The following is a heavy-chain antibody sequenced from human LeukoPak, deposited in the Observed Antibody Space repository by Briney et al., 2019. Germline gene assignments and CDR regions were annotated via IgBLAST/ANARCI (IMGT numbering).Heavy chain of an antibody. CDR1: GFSLSGYY. D-gene: IGHD6-19*01. J-gene: IGHJ4*02. CDR2: MNPNSGNT. Sequence: ASVKVSCKASGFSLSGYYIHWVRQAPGQRLEWMGWMNPNSGNTGYGQSFQGRITMTRDISIGTAYMELSNLTSEDTAIYYCTRGSSGRRDNWGQGTLVTVSA. CDR3: TRGSSGRRDN. V-gene: IGHV1-8*02.